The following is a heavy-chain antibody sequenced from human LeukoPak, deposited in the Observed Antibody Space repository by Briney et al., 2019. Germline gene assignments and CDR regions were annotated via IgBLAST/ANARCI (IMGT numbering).Heavy chain of an antibody. J-gene: IGHJ5*02. CDR3: ARAAGPTTMVRGVISRVWWFDP. CDR2: INPNGGGT. CDR1: GYTFTGYY. V-gene: IGHV1-2*02. Sequence: ASVKVSCKASGYTFTGYYMHWVRQAPGQGLEWMGWINPNGGGTNYAQKFQGRVTMTRDTSISTAYMELSSLRSEDTAVYYCARAAGPTTMVRGVISRVWWFDPWGQGTLVTVSS. D-gene: IGHD3-10*01.